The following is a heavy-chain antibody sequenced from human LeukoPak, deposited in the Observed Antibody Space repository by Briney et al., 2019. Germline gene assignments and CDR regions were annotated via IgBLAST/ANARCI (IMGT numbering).Heavy chain of an antibody. Sequence: GGSLRLSCAASGFTFSSYGMHWVRQAPGKGLEWVAFIRYDGSKKYYADSVKGRFTISRDNSKNTLYLQMNSLRAEDTAVYYCAKGAKRLGYCSGGTCYSNYDYYYMDVWGKGTTVTNSS. V-gene: IGHV3-30*02. CDR1: GFTFSSYG. D-gene: IGHD2-15*01. CDR2: IRYDGSKK. J-gene: IGHJ6*03. CDR3: AKGAKRLGYCSGGTCYSNYDYYYMDV.